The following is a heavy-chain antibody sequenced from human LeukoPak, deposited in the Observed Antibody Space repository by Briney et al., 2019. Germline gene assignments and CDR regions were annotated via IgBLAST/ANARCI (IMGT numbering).Heavy chain of an antibody. V-gene: IGHV4-30-2*01. Sequence: SETLSLTCAVSGGSISSGGYSWSWIRQPPGKGLEWIGYIYHSGSTYYNPSLKSRVTISVDRSKNQFSLKLSSVTAADTAVYYCARGTGTAMLIDYFDYWGQGTLVTVSS. D-gene: IGHD5-18*01. CDR2: IYHSGST. J-gene: IGHJ4*02. CDR1: GGSISSGGYS. CDR3: ARGTGTAMLIDYFDY.